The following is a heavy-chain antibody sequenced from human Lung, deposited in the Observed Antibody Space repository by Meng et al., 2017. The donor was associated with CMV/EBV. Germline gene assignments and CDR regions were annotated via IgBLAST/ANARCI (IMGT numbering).Heavy chain of an antibody. CDR2: ICYSGST. CDR1: GGSVSSGSYY. J-gene: IGHJ5*02. CDR3: ARAGPGWFDP. V-gene: IGHV4-61*01. Sequence: CTCAGGSVSSGSYYWSWIRQPPGKGLGWIGYICYSGSTNYIPSLKSRVTISADTSKNQVSLRLSSVTAANTAVYYCARAGPGWFDPWGQGTLVTVSS.